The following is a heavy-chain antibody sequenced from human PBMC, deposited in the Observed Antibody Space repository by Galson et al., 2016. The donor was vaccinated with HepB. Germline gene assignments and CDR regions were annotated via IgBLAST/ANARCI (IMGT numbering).Heavy chain of an antibody. J-gene: IGHJ2*01. Sequence: TLSLTCTVSGGSISSDVYYWSWIRQHPGKDLEWIGYIYYSGTASYNTSLKSRVTISVDTSKNQFSLALSSVTAADTAMYYCARDSSPPRWWLWGRGTLVTVSS. CDR3: ARDSSPPRWWL. CDR2: IYYSGTA. CDR1: GGSISSDVYY. D-gene: IGHD2-15*01. V-gene: IGHV4-31*03.